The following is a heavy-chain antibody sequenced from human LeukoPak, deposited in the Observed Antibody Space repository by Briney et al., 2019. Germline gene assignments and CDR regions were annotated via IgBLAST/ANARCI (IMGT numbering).Heavy chain of an antibody. D-gene: IGHD3-3*01. CDR3: AKDSFVTFWSGFGDDAFDI. V-gene: IGHV3-23*01. J-gene: IGHJ3*02. Sequence: PGGSLRLSCAASGFTFSSYAMSWVRQAPGKGLEWVSAISGSGGSTYYADSVKGRFTISRDNSKNTLYLQMNSLRAEDTAVYYCAKDSFVTFWSGFGDDAFDIWGQGTMVTVSS. CDR2: ISGSGGST. CDR1: GFTFSSYA.